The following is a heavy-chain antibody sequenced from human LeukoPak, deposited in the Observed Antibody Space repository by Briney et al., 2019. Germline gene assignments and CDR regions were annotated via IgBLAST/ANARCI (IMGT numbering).Heavy chain of an antibody. J-gene: IGHJ4*02. Sequence: PSQTLSLTCSVSGDSLSSGNYYWTWLRQPAGKGLEWIGRIYSTGSTNYNPSLKSRVTISVDTSKNQFSLRLSSVTAADTAVYYCARVTTGGYYNCWGQGTLVTVS. V-gene: IGHV4-61*02. CDR1: GDSLSSGNYY. CDR2: IYSTGST. D-gene: IGHD3-22*01. CDR3: ARVTTGGYYNC.